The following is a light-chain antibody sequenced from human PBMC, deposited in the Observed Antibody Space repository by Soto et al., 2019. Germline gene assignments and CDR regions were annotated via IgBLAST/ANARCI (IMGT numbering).Light chain of an antibody. Sequence: SYELTQRPSVSVAPGETARISCGGNNVGSRSVHWYQQKPGQAPFLVIYYDSDRPSGIPERFSGSNSGNTATLIISRVEAGDEADYYCQVWEATGDQVVFGAGTKLTVL. CDR1: NVGSRS. CDR2: YDS. V-gene: IGLV3-21*01. J-gene: IGLJ2*01. CDR3: QVWEATGDQVV.